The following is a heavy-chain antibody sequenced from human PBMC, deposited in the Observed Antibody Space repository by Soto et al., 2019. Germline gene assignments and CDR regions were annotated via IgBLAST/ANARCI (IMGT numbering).Heavy chain of an antibody. CDR1: GYDFTDHY. CDR3: ARRMSSGYYSKSPFDY. J-gene: IGHJ4*02. D-gene: IGHD3-22*01. V-gene: IGHV1-46*01. CDR2: ISPDGGST. Sequence: ASVKVSCKASGYDFTDHYIHWVRQAPGQGLEWMGIISPDGGSTRYSQQFQARITMTRDTSTSTVYMELSSLRSEDTAVYYCARRMSSGYYSKSPFDYWGQGTLVTVSS.